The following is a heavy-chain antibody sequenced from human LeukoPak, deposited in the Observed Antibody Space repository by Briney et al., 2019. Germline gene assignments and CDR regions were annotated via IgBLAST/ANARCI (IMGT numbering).Heavy chain of an antibody. CDR3: ARDQYSGNLDY. Sequence: KPSETLSLTCTVSGGFISSYYWTWIRQPAGKGLEWIGRFYSTGSTNYNPSLKSRVTMSVDTSKNQFSLKLSSVTAADTAVYYCARDQYSGNLDYWGQGTLVTVSS. D-gene: IGHD1-26*01. V-gene: IGHV4-4*07. CDR1: GGFISSYY. CDR2: FYSTGST. J-gene: IGHJ4*02.